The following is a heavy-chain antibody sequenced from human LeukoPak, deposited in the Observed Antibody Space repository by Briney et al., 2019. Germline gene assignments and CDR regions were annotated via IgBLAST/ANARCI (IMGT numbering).Heavy chain of an antibody. CDR1: GFTFSTYT. Sequence: PGGSLRLSCEASGFTFSTYTMNWVRQAPGKGLEWLSYISGSSSTIYYTDSVKGRFTISRDNAKNSLYLRMNSLRDEDTAVYYCARGKTVASPALDYWGQGILVAVSS. J-gene: IGHJ4*02. CDR3: ARGKTVASPALDY. CDR2: ISGSSSTI. V-gene: IGHV3-48*02. D-gene: IGHD4-23*01.